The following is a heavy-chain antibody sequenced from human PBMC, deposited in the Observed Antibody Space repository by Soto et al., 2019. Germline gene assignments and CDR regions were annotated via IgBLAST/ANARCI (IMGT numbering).Heavy chain of an antibody. CDR1: GFTFSSYG. D-gene: IGHD6-13*01. CDR2: IWYDGSNK. CDR3: ARGPRYSSSWYLDWFDP. J-gene: IGHJ5*02. Sequence: QVQLVESGGGVVQPGRSLRLSCAASGFTFSSYGMHWVRQAPGKGLEWVAVIWYDGSNKYYADSVKGRFTISRDNSKNPLYLQMNSLRAEDTAVYYCARGPRYSSSWYLDWFDPWGQGTLVTVSS. V-gene: IGHV3-33*01.